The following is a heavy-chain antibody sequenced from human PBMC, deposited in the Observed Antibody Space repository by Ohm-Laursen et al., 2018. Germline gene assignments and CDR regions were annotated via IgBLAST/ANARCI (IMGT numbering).Heavy chain of an antibody. J-gene: IGHJ4*02. Sequence: ASVKVSCKASGYTFTSYYMHWVRQAPGQGLEWMGIINPSGGSTSYAQKFQGRVTMTRDTSTSTVYMELSSLRSEDTAVYYCAECGGDCYSIVPVFDYWGQGTLVTVSS. D-gene: IGHD2-21*02. V-gene: IGHV1-46*01. CDR3: AECGGDCYSIVPVFDY. CDR1: GYTFTSYY. CDR2: INPSGGST.